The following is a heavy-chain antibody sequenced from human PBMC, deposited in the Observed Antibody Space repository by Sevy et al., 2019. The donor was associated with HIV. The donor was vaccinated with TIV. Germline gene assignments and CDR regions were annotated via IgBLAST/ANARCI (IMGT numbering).Heavy chain of an antibody. D-gene: IGHD3-3*01. V-gene: IGHV3-23*01. J-gene: IGHJ6*02. CDR2: ISGSYNST. Sequence: GGSLRLSCAASGFTFSIYAMSWVRQAPGKGLEWVSGISGSYNSTYYADSVKGRFTISRDNSKNTLYLQMNSLRAEDTAVYYCARDLPAGFFYYGMDVWGQGTTVTVSS. CDR1: GFTFSIYA. CDR3: ARDLPAGFFYYGMDV.